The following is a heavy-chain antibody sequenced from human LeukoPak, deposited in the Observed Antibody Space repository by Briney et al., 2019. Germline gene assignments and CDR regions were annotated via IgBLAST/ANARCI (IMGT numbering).Heavy chain of an antibody. CDR3: ARGVAAAGTSPRDY. CDR1: GFTFSSYS. Sequence: GGPLRLSCAASGFTFSSYSMNWVRQAPGKGLEWVSSISSSSYIYYADSVKGRFTISRDNAKNSLYLQMNSLRAEDTAVYYCARGVAAAGTSPRDYWGQGTLVTVSS. V-gene: IGHV3-21*01. CDR2: ISSSSYI. D-gene: IGHD6-13*01. J-gene: IGHJ4*02.